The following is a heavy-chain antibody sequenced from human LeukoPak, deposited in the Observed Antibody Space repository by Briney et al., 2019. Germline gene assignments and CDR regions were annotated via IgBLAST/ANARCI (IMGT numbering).Heavy chain of an antibody. D-gene: IGHD3-10*01. CDR2: ISSSGSTI. CDR1: GFTFSDYY. J-gene: IGHJ6*02. V-gene: IGHV3-11*01. Sequence: GGSLRLSCAASGFTFSDYYMSWIRQAPGKGLEWVSYISSSGSTIYYADSVKGRFTISRDNAKNSLYLQMNSLRAEDTAVYYCAREYYYGLFSSYYYYGMDVWGQGTTVTVSS. CDR3: AREYYYGLFSSYYYYGMDV.